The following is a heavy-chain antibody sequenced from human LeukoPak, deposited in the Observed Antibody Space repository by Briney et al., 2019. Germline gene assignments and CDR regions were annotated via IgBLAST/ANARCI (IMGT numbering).Heavy chain of an antibody. V-gene: IGHV3-21*01. CDR2: ISSSSSYI. CDR3: ARDRRAYVATMDY. CDR1: GFTFSSYS. Sequence: GESLKISCAASGFTFSSYSMNWVRQAPGKGLEWVSSISSSSSYIYYADSVKGRFTISRDNAKNSLYLQMNSLRAEDTAVYYCARDRRAYVATMDYWGQGTLVTVSS. J-gene: IGHJ4*02. D-gene: IGHD5-24*01.